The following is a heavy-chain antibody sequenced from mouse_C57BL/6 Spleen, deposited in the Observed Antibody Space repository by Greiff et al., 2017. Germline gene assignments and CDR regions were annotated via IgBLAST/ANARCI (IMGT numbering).Heavy chain of an antibody. V-gene: IGHV5-17*01. CDR3: ARLGRGAMDE. J-gene: IGHJ4*01. CDR2: ISSGSSTI. CDR1: GFTFSDYG. D-gene: IGHD4-1*01. Sequence: EVQRVESGGGLVKPGGSLKLSCAASGFTFSDYGMHWVRQAPEKGLEWVAYISSGSSTIYYADTVKGRFTISRDNAKNTLFLQMTSLRSEDSAMYYCARLGRGAMDEWGKGTSVTVSS.